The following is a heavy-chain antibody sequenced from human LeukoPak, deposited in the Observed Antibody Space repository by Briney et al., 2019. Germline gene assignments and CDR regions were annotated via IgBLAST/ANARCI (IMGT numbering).Heavy chain of an antibody. D-gene: IGHD1-26*01. J-gene: IGHJ4*02. CDR3: ATWSNAWEFDY. V-gene: IGHV3-7*05. CDR1: GFTFSSSW. Sequence: GGSLRLSCAASGFTFSSSWMTWVRQAPGKGLEWVAHINEDGSDKYYVDSVTGRSSISRDNTKNSLYLQMSSLRAEDTAVYYCATWSNAWEFDYWGQGTLVSVSS. CDR2: INEDGSDK.